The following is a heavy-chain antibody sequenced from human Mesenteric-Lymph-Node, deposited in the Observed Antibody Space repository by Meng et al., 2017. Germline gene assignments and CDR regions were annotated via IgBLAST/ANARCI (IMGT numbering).Heavy chain of an antibody. CDR1: GFSLSTSGVG. V-gene: IGHV2-5*02. D-gene: IGHD6-6*01. Sequence: QLTSKGSGPTLVKPTKPLTLTCTFSGFSLSTSGVGVGWIRQPPGKALECLAIIYGDDEKRYSPSLESRLTVTKDTSKNQVVLTMTNMVPVDTATYYCARAAARPSDWFDPWGQGTLVTVSS. CDR2: IYGDDEK. CDR3: ARAAARPSDWFDP. J-gene: IGHJ5*02.